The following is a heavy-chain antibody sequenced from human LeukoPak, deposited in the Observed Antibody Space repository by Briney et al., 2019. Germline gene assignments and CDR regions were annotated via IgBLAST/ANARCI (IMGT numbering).Heavy chain of an antibody. CDR1: GFTFSSYG. D-gene: IGHD3-10*01. Sequence: PGGSLRLSCAASGFTFSSYGMHWVRQAPGKGLEWVAVISYGGSNKYYADSVKGRFTISRDNSKNTLYLQMNSLRAEDTAVYYCAKDQQPGYYGSGSSPGIFDYWGQGTLVTVSS. CDR3: AKDQQPGYYGSGSSPGIFDY. J-gene: IGHJ4*02. V-gene: IGHV3-30*18. CDR2: ISYGGSNK.